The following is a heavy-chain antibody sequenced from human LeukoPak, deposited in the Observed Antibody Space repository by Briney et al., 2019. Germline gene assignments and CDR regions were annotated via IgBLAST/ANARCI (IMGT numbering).Heavy chain of an antibody. CDR3: ATLGALWPHHHDQTPSPVSDY. CDR1: GGSISSSSYY. CDR2: IYYSGST. Sequence: SETLSLTCTVSGGSISSSSYYWGWIRQPPGKGLEWIGSIYYSGSTYYNPSLKSRVTISVDTSKNQFSLKLGSVTAADTAVYYCATLGALWPHHHDQTPSPVSDYWGQGTLVTVSS. D-gene: IGHD2-21*01. J-gene: IGHJ4*02. V-gene: IGHV4-39*07.